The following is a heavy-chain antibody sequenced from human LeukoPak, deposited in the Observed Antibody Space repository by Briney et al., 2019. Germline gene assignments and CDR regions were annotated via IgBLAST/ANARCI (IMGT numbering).Heavy chain of an antibody. V-gene: IGHV4-4*02. CDR3: ARGKRYSGLFFDY. Sequence: PSETLSLTCAVSGGSISSSNWWSWVRQPPGKGLEWIGEIYHSGSTNYNPSLKSRVTISVDKSKNQFSLKLSSVTAADTAVYYCARGKRYSGLFFDYWGQGTLVTVSS. CDR1: GGSISSSNW. D-gene: IGHD1-26*01. J-gene: IGHJ4*02. CDR2: IYHSGST.